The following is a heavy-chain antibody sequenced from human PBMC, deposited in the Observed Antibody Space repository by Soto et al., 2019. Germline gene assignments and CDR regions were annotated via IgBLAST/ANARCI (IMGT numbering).Heavy chain of an antibody. J-gene: IGHJ4*02. V-gene: IGHV3-9*01. CDR3: AKDLLKSGYSGYCDY. D-gene: IGHD5-12*01. Sequence: LKISCAASGFTFDDYAMHWVRQAPGKGLEWVSGISWNSGSIGYADSVKGRFTISRDNAKNSLYLQMNSLRAEDTALYYCAKDLLKSGYSGYCDYWGQGTLVTVSS. CDR2: ISWNSGSI. CDR1: GFTFDDYA.